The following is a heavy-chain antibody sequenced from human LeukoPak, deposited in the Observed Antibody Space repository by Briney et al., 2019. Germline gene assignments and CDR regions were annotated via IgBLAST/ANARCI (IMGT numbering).Heavy chain of an antibody. CDR1: GYTFTGYY. Sequence: ASVKVSCKASGYTFTGYYMHWVRQAPGQGLEWMGWINPNSGGTNYAQKFQGRVTMTRDTSISTAYMELSRLRSDDTAVYYCARDAEEEDIVLVPDAMVDYWGQGTLVTVSS. J-gene: IGHJ4*02. D-gene: IGHD2-2*01. CDR2: INPNSGGT. V-gene: IGHV1-2*02. CDR3: ARDAEEEDIVLVPDAMVDY.